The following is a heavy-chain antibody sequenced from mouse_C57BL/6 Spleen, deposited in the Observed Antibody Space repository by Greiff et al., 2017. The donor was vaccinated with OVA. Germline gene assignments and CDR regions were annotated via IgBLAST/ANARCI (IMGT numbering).Heavy chain of an antibody. CDR2: IDPEDGGT. CDR3: ASLYDYDGFGY. Sequence: VQLQQSGAELVKPGASVKLSCTASGFNIKDYYMHWVKQRTEQGLEWIGRIDPEDGGTKYAPKFQGKATITADTSSNTAYLHLSSLTSEDTAVYYCASLYDYDGFGYWGQGTTLTVSS. CDR1: GFNIKDYY. D-gene: IGHD2-4*01. V-gene: IGHV14-2*01. J-gene: IGHJ2*01.